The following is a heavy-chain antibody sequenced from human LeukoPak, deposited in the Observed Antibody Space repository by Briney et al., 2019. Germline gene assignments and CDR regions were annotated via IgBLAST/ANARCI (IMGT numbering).Heavy chain of an antibody. J-gene: IGHJ4*02. Sequence: GAPVKVSCKASGYTFTSYDINWVRQATGQGLEWMGWMNPNSGNTGYAQKFQGRVTITRNTSISTAYMELSSLRAEDAAVYYCAKAPVTSCRGAFCYPFDYWGQGTLVTVSS. CDR1: GYTFTSYD. CDR3: AKAPVTSCRGAFCYPFDY. V-gene: IGHV1-8*03. D-gene: IGHD2-15*01. CDR2: MNPNSGNT.